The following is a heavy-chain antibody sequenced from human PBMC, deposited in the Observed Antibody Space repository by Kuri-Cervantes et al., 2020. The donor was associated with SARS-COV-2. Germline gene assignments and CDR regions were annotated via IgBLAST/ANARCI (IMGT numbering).Heavy chain of an antibody. J-gene: IGHJ4*02. CDR3: ARNQGPGVSPYYLGY. CDR2: INPSGGST. Sequence: ASVKVSCKASGYTFTSYYMHWVRQAPGQGLEWMGIINPSGGSTSYAQKFQGRVTMTRDTSTSTVYMELSSLRSDDTAVYYCARNQGPGVSPYYLGYWGQGTLVTVSS. D-gene: IGHD3-10*01. CDR1: GYTFTSYY. V-gene: IGHV1-46*01.